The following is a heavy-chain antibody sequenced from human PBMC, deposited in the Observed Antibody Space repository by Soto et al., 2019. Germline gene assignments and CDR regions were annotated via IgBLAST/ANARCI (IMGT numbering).Heavy chain of an antibody. J-gene: IGHJ4*02. Sequence: GGSLRLSCAASGFTFSSYGMHWVRQAPGKGLEWVAVISYDGSNKYYADSVKGRFTISRDNSKNTLYLQMNSLRAEDTAVYYCAKDGEWIQLTYYFDYWGQGTLVTVSS. CDR2: ISYDGSNK. CDR3: AKDGEWIQLTYYFDY. CDR1: GFTFSSYG. D-gene: IGHD5-18*01. V-gene: IGHV3-30*18.